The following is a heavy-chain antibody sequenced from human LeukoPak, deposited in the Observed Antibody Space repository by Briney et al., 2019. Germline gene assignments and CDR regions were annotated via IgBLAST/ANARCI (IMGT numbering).Heavy chain of an antibody. CDR3: ARLVLAPYYYDSSGYQGPLVY. CDR1: RFTFSSYW. Sequence: GSLRLSCAASRFTFSSYWMSWVRQAPGKGLEWVANIKQDGSEKYYVDSVKGRFTISRDNAKNSLYLQMNSLRAEDTAVYYCARLVLAPYYYDSSGYQGPLVYWGQGTLVTVSS. J-gene: IGHJ4*02. D-gene: IGHD3-22*01. V-gene: IGHV3-7*01. CDR2: IKQDGSEK.